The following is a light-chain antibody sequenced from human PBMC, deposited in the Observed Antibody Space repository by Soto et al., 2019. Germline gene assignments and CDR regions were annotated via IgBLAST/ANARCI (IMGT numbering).Light chain of an antibody. CDR2: GSS. CDR3: QQYNNWGLS. Sequence: IVMTQSPATLSVSPGERVTLSCRASQNVGTNLAWYQQKPGQAPRLLIYGSSTRATGIPATFSGSGSGAEFTLTISSLQSEESAVYYCQQYNNWGLSLGGGTKVDIK. V-gene: IGKV3D-15*01. CDR1: QNVGTN. J-gene: IGKJ4*01.